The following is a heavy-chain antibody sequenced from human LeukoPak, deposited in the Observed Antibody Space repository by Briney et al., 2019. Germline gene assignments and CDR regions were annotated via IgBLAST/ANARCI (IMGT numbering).Heavy chain of an antibody. J-gene: IGHJ4*02. Sequence: PSETLSLTCTVSGVSVSSGSYYWSWIRQPPGKGLEWIGYIYYSGSTNYNPSLKSRVTISVDTSKNQFSLKLSSVTAADTAVYYCARSRAGIAAPFDYWGQGTLVTVSS. CDR3: ARSRAGIAAPFDY. CDR2: IYYSGST. CDR1: GVSVSSGSYY. V-gene: IGHV4-61*01. D-gene: IGHD6-13*01.